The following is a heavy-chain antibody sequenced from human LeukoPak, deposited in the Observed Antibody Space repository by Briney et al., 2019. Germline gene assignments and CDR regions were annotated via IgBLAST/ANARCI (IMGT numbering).Heavy chain of an antibody. CDR1: GFTFSSYA. CDR2: IRYDGSNK. V-gene: IGHV3-30*02. J-gene: IGHJ4*02. D-gene: IGHD5-24*01. Sequence: GGSLRLSCAASGFTFSSYAMHWVRQAPGKVLEWVAFIRYDGSNKYYADSVKGRFTISRDNSKNTLYLQMNSLRAEDTAVYYCAKDAWVVEMATIPRYYFDYWGQGTLVTVSS. CDR3: AKDAWVVEMATIPRYYFDY.